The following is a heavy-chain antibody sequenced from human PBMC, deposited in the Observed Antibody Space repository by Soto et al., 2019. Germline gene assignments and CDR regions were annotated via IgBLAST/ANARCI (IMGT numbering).Heavy chain of an antibody. D-gene: IGHD2-2*01. CDR2: ISGSGGST. Sequence: EVQLLESGGGLVQPGGSLRLSCAASGFTFSSYAMSWFRQAPGKGLEWVSGISGSGGSTYYGDSVKGRFTISRDNSKNTLYLQMNSLRAEDTAVYYCAKVTGELVPAAPGHWGQGTLVTVSS. CDR3: AKVTGELVPAAPGH. J-gene: IGHJ4*02. CDR1: GFTFSSYA. V-gene: IGHV3-23*01.